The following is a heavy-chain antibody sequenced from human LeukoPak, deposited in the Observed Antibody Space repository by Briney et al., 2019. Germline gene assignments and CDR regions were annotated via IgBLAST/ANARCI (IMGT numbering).Heavy chain of an antibody. CDR3: ARDPYTGSMFDY. D-gene: IGHD1-1*01. CDR1: GFTFTSVS. V-gene: IGHV3-21*01. CDR2: IGHVAGDI. J-gene: IGHJ4*01. Sequence: PGGSLRLSCVTSGFTFTSVSMSWVRQAPGKGLEWVAFIGHVAGDIFYGDSVKGRFNISRDDAKGSVYLQMSSLRVDDTAVYFCARDPYTGSMFDYWGHGTLVTVSS.